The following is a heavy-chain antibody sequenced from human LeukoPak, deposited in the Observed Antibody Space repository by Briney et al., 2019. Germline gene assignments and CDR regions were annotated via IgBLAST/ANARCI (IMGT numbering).Heavy chain of an antibody. D-gene: IGHD4-17*01. Sequence: GGSLRLSCAASGFTFSRHSMSWVRQAPGKGLEWVGGIKTKTDGGTTDYAAPVKGRFTISRDDSKNTLYLQMNSLKTEDTAVYYCTTGGDYNYPDGCWGQGTLVTVSS. CDR3: TTGGDYNYPDGC. CDR2: IKTKTDGGTT. J-gene: IGHJ4*02. V-gene: IGHV3-15*01. CDR1: GFTFSRHS.